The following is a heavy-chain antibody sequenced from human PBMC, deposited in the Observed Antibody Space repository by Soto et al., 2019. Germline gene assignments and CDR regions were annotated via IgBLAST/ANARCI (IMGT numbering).Heavy chain of an antibody. CDR3: AKDQKLSVLRFLEWLLCDWFDP. CDR1: GFTFSSYA. J-gene: IGHJ5*02. D-gene: IGHD3-3*01. CDR2: ISGSGGST. V-gene: IGHV3-23*01. Sequence: GSLRLSCAASGFTFSSYAMSWVRQAPGKGLEWVSAISGSGGSTYYADSVKGRFTISRDNSKNTLYLQMNSLRAEDTAVYYCAKDQKLSVLRFLEWLLCDWFDPWGQGTLVTVSS.